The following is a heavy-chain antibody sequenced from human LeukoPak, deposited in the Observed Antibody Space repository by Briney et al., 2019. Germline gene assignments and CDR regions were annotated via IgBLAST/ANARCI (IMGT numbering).Heavy chain of an antibody. V-gene: IGHV3-23*01. D-gene: IGHD6-13*01. Sequence: GGSLRLPCAASGFTFSSYAMSWVRQAPGKGLEWVSAISGSGGSTYYADSVKGRFTISRDNSKNTLYLQMNSLRAEDTAVYYCAEISGLYSSSWYSPYFDYWGQGTLVTVSS. CDR2: ISGSGGST. CDR3: AEISGLYSSSWYSPYFDY. CDR1: GFTFSSYA. J-gene: IGHJ4*02.